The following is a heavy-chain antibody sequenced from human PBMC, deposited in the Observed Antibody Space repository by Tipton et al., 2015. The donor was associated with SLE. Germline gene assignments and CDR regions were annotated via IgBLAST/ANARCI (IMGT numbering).Heavy chain of an antibody. CDR1: GGSISSYY. V-gene: IGHV4-59*12. Sequence: TLSLTCTVSGGSISSYYWSWIRRPPGKGLEWIGYIYYSGSTYYNPSLKSRVTISVDTSKNQFSLKLSSVTAADTAVYYCARDRMAGHHDAFDIWGQGTMVTVSS. CDR2: IYYSGST. D-gene: IGHD5-24*01. J-gene: IGHJ3*02. CDR3: ARDRMAGHHDAFDI.